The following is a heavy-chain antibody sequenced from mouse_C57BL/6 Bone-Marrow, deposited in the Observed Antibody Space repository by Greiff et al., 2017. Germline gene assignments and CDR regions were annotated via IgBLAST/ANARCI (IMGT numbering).Heavy chain of an antibody. V-gene: IGHV1-81*01. D-gene: IGHD2-4*01. J-gene: IGHJ2*01. Sequence: VKLKQSGAELARPGASVKLSCKASGYTFTSYGISWVKQRTGQGLEWIGEIYPRSGNTYYNEKFKGKATLTADKSSSTAYMELRSLTSEDSAVYFCARLELDYDDFDYWGQGTTLTVSS. CDR1: GYTFTSYG. CDR3: ARLELDYDDFDY. CDR2: IYPRSGNT.